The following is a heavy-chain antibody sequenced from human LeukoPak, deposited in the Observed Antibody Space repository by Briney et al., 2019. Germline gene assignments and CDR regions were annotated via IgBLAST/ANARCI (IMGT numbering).Heavy chain of an antibody. V-gene: IGHV3-30*02. CDR3: ANDRGYSSSWSIDY. CDR2: IWYDGSNK. J-gene: IGHJ4*02. D-gene: IGHD6-13*01. CDR1: GFTFSSYG. Sequence: PGGSLRLSCAASGFTFSSYGMHWVRQAPGKGLEWVAVIWYDGSNKYYADSVKGRFTISRDNSKNTLYLQMNSLRAEDTAVYYCANDRGYSSSWSIDYWGQGTLVTVSS.